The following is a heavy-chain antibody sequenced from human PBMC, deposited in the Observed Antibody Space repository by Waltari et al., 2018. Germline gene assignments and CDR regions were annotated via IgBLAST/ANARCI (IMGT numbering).Heavy chain of an antibody. CDR1: GGPISSYY. J-gene: IGHJ4*02. Sequence: QVQLQESGPGLVKPSETLSLTCTVSGGPISSYYWSWIRQPPGKGLEWIGYIYYSGSTNHHPSLKSRVTISVDTSKNQFSLKLSSVTAADTAVYYCATLKKEGCYGSGALGYWGQGTLVTVSS. CDR3: ATLKKEGCYGSGALGY. CDR2: IYYSGST. V-gene: IGHV4-59*01. D-gene: IGHD3-10*01.